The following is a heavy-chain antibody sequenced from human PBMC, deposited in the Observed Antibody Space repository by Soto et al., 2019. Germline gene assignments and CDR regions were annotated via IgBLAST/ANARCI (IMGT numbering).Heavy chain of an antibody. Sequence: QVQLVESGGGLVKPGGTLRLSCAASGFTFSDHPLNWIRQTPGKGLEWLSDISRSGILIYYADSVKGRFTISRDNAKKLLYLQMNSLSAEDTAVYYCARAKVTTFYYGMDVWGQGTTVTVTS. CDR2: ISRSGILI. J-gene: IGHJ6*02. V-gene: IGHV3-11*01. D-gene: IGHD4-4*01. CDR3: ARAKVTTFYYGMDV. CDR1: GFTFSDHP.